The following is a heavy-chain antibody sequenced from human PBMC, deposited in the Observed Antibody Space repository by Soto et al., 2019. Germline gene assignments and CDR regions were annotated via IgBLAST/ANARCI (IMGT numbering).Heavy chain of an antibody. J-gene: IGHJ4*02. CDR2: IVYDGSYK. Sequence: QVQLVESGGGVVQPGGSLRLSCAVSGFTFKNYGMHWVRQAPGKGLEWVAVIVYDGSYKYYADSVQGRFTISRDNSKNTLYMQMNSLRAEDTAVYYCAKDAYYYDSGGDFEGGYFDYWGKGTLVTVSS. V-gene: IGHV3-30*18. CDR3: AKDAYYYDSGGDFEGGYFDY. D-gene: IGHD3-22*01. CDR1: GFTFKNYG.